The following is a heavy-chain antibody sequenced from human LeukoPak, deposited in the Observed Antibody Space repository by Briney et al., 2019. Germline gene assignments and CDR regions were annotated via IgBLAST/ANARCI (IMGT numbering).Heavy chain of an antibody. J-gene: IGHJ4*02. D-gene: IGHD3-10*01. CDR1: GGTFSSYA. CDR3: ARGSPQLLWFGELLV. Sequence: SVKVSCKASGGTFSSYAISWVRQAPGQGLEWMGGIIPIFGTANYAQKFQGRVTITTDESTSTAYMELSSLRSEDTAVYYCARGSPQLLWFGELLVWGQGTLVTVCS. CDR2: IIPIFGTA. V-gene: IGHV1-69*05.